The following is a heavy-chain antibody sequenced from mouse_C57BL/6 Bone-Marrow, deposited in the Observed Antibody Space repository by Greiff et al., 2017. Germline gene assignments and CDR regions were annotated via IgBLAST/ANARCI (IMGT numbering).Heavy chain of an antibody. J-gene: IGHJ3*01. CDR3: ARKGGYDYPWFAY. CDR1: GYTFTSYW. CDR2: IDPSDSYT. V-gene: IGHV1-69*01. Sequence: VQLQQPGAELVMPGASVKLSCKASGYTFTSYWMHWVKQRPGQGLEWIGEIDPSDSYTNYNQEFKGKSTLTVDKSSSTAYMQLSSLTSEDSAVYYCARKGGYDYPWFAYWGQGTLVTVSA. D-gene: IGHD2-4*01.